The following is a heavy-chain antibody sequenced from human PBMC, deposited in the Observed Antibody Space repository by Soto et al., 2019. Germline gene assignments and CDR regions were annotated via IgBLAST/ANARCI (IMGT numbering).Heavy chain of an antibody. CDR3: ARDRVPAAIYYYYYYGMDV. CDR2: INPNSGGT. D-gene: IGHD2-2*02. CDR1: GYTFTGYY. V-gene: IGHV1-2*02. J-gene: IGHJ6*02. Sequence: QVQLVQSGAEVKKPGASVKVSCKASGYTFTGYYMHWVRQAPGQGLEWMGWINPNSGGTNYAQKFQGGVTMTRDTSTSTAYMELSRLRSDDTAVYYCARDRVPAAIYYYYYYGMDVWGQGTTVTVSS.